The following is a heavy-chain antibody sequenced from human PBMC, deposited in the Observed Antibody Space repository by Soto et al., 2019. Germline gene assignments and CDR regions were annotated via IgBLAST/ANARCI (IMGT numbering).Heavy chain of an antibody. Sequence: EVQLLDSGGGLVQPGGSLRLSCAASGFTFSNYAMTWVRQGPGKGLEWVSGISGSGGWAYYADSVKGRFTISRDNSKSTLYFQMSSRRAEDTAVYYCAKAYFVWSSEQPYYFDYWGQGTLVTVSS. CDR3: AKAYFVWSSEQPYYFDY. V-gene: IGHV3-23*01. J-gene: IGHJ4*02. CDR1: GFTFSNYA. D-gene: IGHD3-16*01. CDR2: ISGSGGWA.